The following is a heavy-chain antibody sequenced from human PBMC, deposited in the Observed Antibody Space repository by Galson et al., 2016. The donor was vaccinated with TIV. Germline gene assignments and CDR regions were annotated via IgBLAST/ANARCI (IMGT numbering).Heavy chain of an antibody. J-gene: IGHJ6*04. Sequence: SVKVSCKASGYTFMDYAVSWVRQAPGQGLEWVGRISAYNGHTDYAQKLQGRVTMTTDTSTNTAYMELRSLTSDDTAVYYCAANTVTLYYYYLNVWGEGTTVTVSS. D-gene: IGHD3-22*01. CDR1: GYTFMDYA. CDR3: AANTVTLYYYYLNV. V-gene: IGHV1-18*01. CDR2: ISAYNGHT.